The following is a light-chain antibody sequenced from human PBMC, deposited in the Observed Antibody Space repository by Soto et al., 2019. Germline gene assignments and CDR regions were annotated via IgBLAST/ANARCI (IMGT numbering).Light chain of an antibody. J-gene: IGKJ1*01. V-gene: IGKV1-39*01. CDR3: QQSYSTPPWT. Sequence: DIQMTQSPSSLSASVGDRVTITCRASQSISSYLNWYQQKPGKAPKFLIYAAPSLQSGVPSRFSGSGSGTDYTLTISSLQPEDFATYYCQQSYSTPPWTFGQGTKVEIK. CDR2: AAP. CDR1: QSISSY.